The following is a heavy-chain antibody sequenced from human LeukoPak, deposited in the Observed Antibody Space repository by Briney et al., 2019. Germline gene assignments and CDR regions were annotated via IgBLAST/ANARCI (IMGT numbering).Heavy chain of an antibody. V-gene: IGHV3-23*01. CDR2: ISGSGGST. J-gene: IGHJ4*02. D-gene: IGHD6-19*01. Sequence: GGSLRLSCAASGFTFSSYAMSWVRQAPGKGLEWVSAISGSGGSTYYADSVKGRFTISRDNSKNTLYLQMNSLRAEDTAVYYCAKRPPTREWLVLVLDQYCFDYWGQGTLVTVSS. CDR1: GFTFSSYA. CDR3: AKRPPTREWLVLVLDQYCFDY.